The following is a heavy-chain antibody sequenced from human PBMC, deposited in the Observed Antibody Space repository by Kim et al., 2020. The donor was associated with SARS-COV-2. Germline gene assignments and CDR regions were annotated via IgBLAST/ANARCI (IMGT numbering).Heavy chain of an antibody. D-gene: IGHD3-9*01. V-gene: IGHV3-48*03. CDR1: GFTFSSYE. CDR3: ARDFDWSHFDY. Sequence: GGSLRLSCAASGFTFSSYEMNWVRQAPGKGLEWVSYISSSGSTIYYADSVKGRFTISRDNAKNSLYLQMNSLRAEDTAVYYCARDFDWSHFDYWGQGTLVTVSS. CDR2: ISSSGSTI. J-gene: IGHJ4*02.